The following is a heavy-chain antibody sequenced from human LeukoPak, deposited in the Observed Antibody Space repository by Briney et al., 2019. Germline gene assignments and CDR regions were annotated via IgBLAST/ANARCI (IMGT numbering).Heavy chain of an antibody. J-gene: IGHJ4*02. CDR1: GGSVTNNNYY. CDR3: ASSDDYGDY. Sequence: SETLSLTCTVSGGSVTNNNYYWGWIRQPPGKGLEWIGEINHSGSSNYNPSLKSRVTISADTSKNQFSLKLSSVTAADTAVYYCASSDDYGDYWGQGTLVTVSS. CDR2: INHSGSS. V-gene: IGHV4-39*07.